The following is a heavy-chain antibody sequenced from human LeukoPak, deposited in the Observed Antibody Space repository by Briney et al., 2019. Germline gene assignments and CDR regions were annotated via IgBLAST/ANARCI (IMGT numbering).Heavy chain of an antibody. Sequence: GGSLRLSCAASVFTFSGAWMSWVRQAPGKGLEWVGRIKSKTDGETTDYAAPVKGRFTFSRDDSKNTLYLQMNMLKTEDTAVYYCTTAYSGYDLGYFDYWGQGTLVTVSS. CDR2: IKSKTDGETT. CDR3: TTAYSGYDLGYFDY. D-gene: IGHD5-12*01. CDR1: VFTFSGAW. V-gene: IGHV3-15*01. J-gene: IGHJ4*02.